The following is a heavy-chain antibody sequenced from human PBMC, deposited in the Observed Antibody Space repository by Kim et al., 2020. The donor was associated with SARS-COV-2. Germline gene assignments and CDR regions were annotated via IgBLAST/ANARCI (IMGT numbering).Heavy chain of an antibody. V-gene: IGHV4-59*08. CDR1: GGSISSYY. J-gene: IGHJ6*02. D-gene: IGHD3-16*01. CDR2: IYYSGST. CDR3: ARLGGKVGYYYYGMDV. Sequence: SETLSLTCTVSGGSISSYYWSWIRQPPGKGLEWIGYIYYSGSTNYNPSHKSRVTISVDTSKNQFSLKLSSVTAADTAVYYCARLGGKVGYYYYGMDVWGQGTTVTVSS.